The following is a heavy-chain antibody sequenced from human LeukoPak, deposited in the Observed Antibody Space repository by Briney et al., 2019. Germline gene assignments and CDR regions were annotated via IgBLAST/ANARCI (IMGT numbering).Heavy chain of an antibody. D-gene: IGHD3-10*01. CDR3: AKTRGGFGEYYYGMDV. CDR1: GFTFSSYA. V-gene: IGHV3-23*01. CDR2: ISGSGGST. J-gene: IGHJ6*04. Sequence: PGGSLRLSCAASGFTFSSYAMSWVRQAPGKGLEWVSAISGSGGSTYYADSVKGRFTISRDNSKNTLYLQMNSLRAEDTAVYYCAKTRGGFGEYYYGMDVWGKGTTVTVSS.